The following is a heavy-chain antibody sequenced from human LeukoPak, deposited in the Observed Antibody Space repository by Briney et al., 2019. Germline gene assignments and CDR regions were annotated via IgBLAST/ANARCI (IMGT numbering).Heavy chain of an antibody. CDR3: ARGHCSGGTCPKYFQH. CDR1: GGTISSYD. D-gene: IGHD2-15*01. V-gene: IGHV1-69*13. Sequence: GASVKVSCKASGGTISSYDTSWVRQAPGQGLEWVGGIIPIFGTAYYAQKFQGRVTIIADESTSTVYMELTSLRSEDTAVYFCARGHCSGGTCPKYFQHWGQGTLVAVSS. J-gene: IGHJ1*01. CDR2: IIPIFGTA.